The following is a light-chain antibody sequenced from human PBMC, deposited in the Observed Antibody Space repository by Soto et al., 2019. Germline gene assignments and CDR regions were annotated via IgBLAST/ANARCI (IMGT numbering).Light chain of an antibody. CDR2: DVS. CDR1: SSDVGGYNY. J-gene: IGLJ1*01. Sequence: QSALTQPASVSGAPGQSITISCTGTSSDVGGYNYVSWYQHHPVNAPKLIIFDVSNRPSGVSNPFSGSKSGNTASLTISGLQPEDEAHYYCSSYTTINTRQIVFVTGTKVTVL. CDR3: SSYTTINTRQIV. V-gene: IGLV2-14*03.